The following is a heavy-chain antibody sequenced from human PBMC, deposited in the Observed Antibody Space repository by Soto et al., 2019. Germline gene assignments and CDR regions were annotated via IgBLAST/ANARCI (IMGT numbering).Heavy chain of an antibody. D-gene: IGHD3-3*01. Sequence: QPGGSLRLSCAASGFTFSSYSMNWVRQAPGKGLEWVSYISSSSSTIYYADSVKGRFTISRDNAKNSLYPQMNSLRAEDTAVYYCARDYDFWSGYSPGHMDVWGKGTTVTVSS. J-gene: IGHJ6*03. CDR2: ISSSSSTI. V-gene: IGHV3-48*01. CDR3: ARDYDFWSGYSPGHMDV. CDR1: GFTFSSYS.